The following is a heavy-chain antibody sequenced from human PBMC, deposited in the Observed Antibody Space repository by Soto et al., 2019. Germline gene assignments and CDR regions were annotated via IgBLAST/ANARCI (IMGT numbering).Heavy chain of an antibody. CDR2: IYYSGST. D-gene: IGHD3-10*01. J-gene: IGHJ4*02. CDR3: ARGDLPYYGSGSFDY. V-gene: IGHV4-59*06. Sequence: PSETLSLTCTVSGGSISSHYWSWIRQPPGQGLEWIGYIYYSGSTYYNPSLKSRVTISVDTSKNQFSLKLSSVTAADTAVYYCARGDLPYYGSGSFDYWGQGTLVTVSS. CDR1: GGSISSHY.